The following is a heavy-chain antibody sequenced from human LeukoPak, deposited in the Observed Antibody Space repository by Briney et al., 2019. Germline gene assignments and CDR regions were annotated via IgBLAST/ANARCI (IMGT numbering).Heavy chain of an antibody. D-gene: IGHD3-22*01. CDR2: IIPIFGTA. CDR1: GGTFSGYA. V-gene: IGHV1-69*01. CDR3: ARSTRDYYDSSGYYYPGWFDP. Sequence: AAVKVSCKASGGTFSGYAISWVPQGPGQGLGWMGGIIPIFGTANYAQKFQGRVTITADESTSTAYMELSSLRSEDTAVYYCARSTRDYYDSSGYYYPGWFDPWGQGTLVTVSS. J-gene: IGHJ5*02.